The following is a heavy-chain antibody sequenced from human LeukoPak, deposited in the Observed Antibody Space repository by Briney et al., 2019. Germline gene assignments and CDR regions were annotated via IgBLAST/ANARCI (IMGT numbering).Heavy chain of an antibody. Sequence: PGGSLRLSCAPSGYTFSSYGIHWVRQAPGKGMEWVAVVSNDGRNEYYADSVQGRFSISRDNSKNTVYLQMNSLRAEDTAVYYCARDSASTPLDYWGQGTLVTVSS. CDR1: GYTFSSYG. CDR3: ARDSASTPLDY. J-gene: IGHJ4*02. V-gene: IGHV3-33*01. CDR2: VSNDGRNE. D-gene: IGHD1-26*01.